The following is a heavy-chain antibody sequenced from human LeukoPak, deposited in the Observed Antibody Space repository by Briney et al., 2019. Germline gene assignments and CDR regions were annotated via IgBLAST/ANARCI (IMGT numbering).Heavy chain of an antibody. CDR1: GYTFTCYY. V-gene: IGHV1-2*02. D-gene: IGHD3-3*02. CDR2: INPRSGDT. J-gene: IGHJ6*03. Sequence: GASVKVSCKASGYTFTCYYIHWVRQASGQGLEWIGCINPRSGDTNYAQNFQGRVTVTRDTSITTAYMDLSGLTSDDTAVYYCARTAFEHGDYFYYMDVWGKGTTVTVSS. CDR3: ARTAFEHGDYFYYMDV.